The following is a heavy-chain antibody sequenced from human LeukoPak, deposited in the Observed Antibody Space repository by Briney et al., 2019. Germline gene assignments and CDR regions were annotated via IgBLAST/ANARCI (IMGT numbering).Heavy chain of an antibody. Sequence: SETLSLTCAVYGGSFSGYYWSWIRQPPGKGLEWIGNIYYSGSTYYNPSLKSRVTISVDTSKNQFSLKLSSVTAADTAVYYCARGARSYYGSGRGWYYYYMDVWGKGTTVTVSS. CDR1: GGSFSGYY. J-gene: IGHJ6*03. V-gene: IGHV4-34*01. CDR3: ARGARSYYGSGRGWYYYYMDV. CDR2: IYYSGST. D-gene: IGHD3-10*01.